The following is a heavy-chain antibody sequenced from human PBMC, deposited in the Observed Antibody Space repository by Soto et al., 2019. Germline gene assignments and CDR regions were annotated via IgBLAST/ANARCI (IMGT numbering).Heavy chain of an antibody. V-gene: IGHV3-7*01. D-gene: IGHD6-19*01. CDR3: ARDRYSSGWYLGYYFDY. CDR1: GFTFSSYW. Sequence: PGGSLRLSCAASGFTFSSYWMSWVRQAPGKGLEWVANIKQDGSEKYYVDSVKGRFTISRDNAKNSLYLQMNSLRAEDTAVYYCARDRYSSGWYLGYYFDYWGQGTLVTVSS. J-gene: IGHJ4*02. CDR2: IKQDGSEK.